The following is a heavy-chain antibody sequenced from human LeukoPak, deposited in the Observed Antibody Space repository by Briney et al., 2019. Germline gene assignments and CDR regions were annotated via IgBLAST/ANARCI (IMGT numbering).Heavy chain of an antibody. CDR3: ARRTGTIAVAGTEQYGVYYFDY. Sequence: ASVKVSCKASGYTFTSYGISWVGQAPGQGLEWMGWISAYNGNTNYAQKLQGRVTMTTDTSTSTAYMELRSLRSDDTAVYYCARRTGTIAVAGTEQYGVYYFDYWGQGTLVTVSS. CDR2: ISAYNGNT. V-gene: IGHV1-18*01. J-gene: IGHJ4*02. D-gene: IGHD6-19*01. CDR1: GYTFTSYG.